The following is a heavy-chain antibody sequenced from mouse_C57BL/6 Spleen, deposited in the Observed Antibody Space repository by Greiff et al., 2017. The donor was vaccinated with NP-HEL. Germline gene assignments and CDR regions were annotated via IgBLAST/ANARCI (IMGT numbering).Heavy chain of an antibody. D-gene: IGHD2-1*01. CDR2: IYPGDGDT. CDR1: GYAFSSSW. J-gene: IGHJ3*01. Sequence: VQLQQSGPELVKPGASVKISCKASGYAFSSSWMNWVKQRPGKGLEWIGRIYPGDGDTNYNGKFKGKATLTADKSSSTAYMQLSSLTSEDSAVYFCARCNYEAWFAYWGQGTLVTVSA. CDR3: ARCNYEAWFAY. V-gene: IGHV1-82*01.